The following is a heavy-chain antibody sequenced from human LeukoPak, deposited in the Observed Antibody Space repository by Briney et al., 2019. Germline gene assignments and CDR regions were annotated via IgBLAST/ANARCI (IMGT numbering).Heavy chain of an antibody. V-gene: IGHV3-30*18. Sequence: GGSLRLSCAASGFSFSSYGMHWVRQAPGKGLEWVAVISSDGNNKNYVDSVKGRFTFSRDNSKNTLYLQMNSLRAEDTAVYYCAKGNDIGGYYYPHFDYWGQGTLVTVSS. J-gene: IGHJ4*02. CDR1: GFSFSSYG. CDR3: AKGNDIGGYYYPHFDY. CDR2: ISSDGNNK. D-gene: IGHD3-22*01.